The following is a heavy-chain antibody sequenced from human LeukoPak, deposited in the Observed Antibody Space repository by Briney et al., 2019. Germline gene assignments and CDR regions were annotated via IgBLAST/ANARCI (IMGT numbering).Heavy chain of an antibody. J-gene: IGHJ6*02. Sequence: SETLSLTCTVSGGSISSSYWSWIRQPPGKGLEWIGYIYYSGSTNYNPSLKSRVTISVDTSKDQFSLKLSSVTAADTAVYYCARRTYDDYYYGMDVWGQGTTVTVSS. CDR3: ARRTYDDYYYGMDV. CDR2: IYYSGST. V-gene: IGHV4-59*08. D-gene: IGHD3-22*01. CDR1: GGSISSSY.